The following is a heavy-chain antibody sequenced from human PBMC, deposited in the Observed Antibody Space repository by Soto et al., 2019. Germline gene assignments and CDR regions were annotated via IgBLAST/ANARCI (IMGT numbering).Heavy chain of an antibody. D-gene: IGHD6-19*01. CDR2: INPSGGST. CDR3: ARASVSGRRFDY. J-gene: IGHJ4*02. V-gene: IGHV1-46*03. Sequence: ASVKVSCKASGYTFTSYYMHWVRQAPGQGLEWMGIINPSGGSTTYAQKFQGRVTMTRDTSTSTIYMELSSLTSEDTAVYYCARASVSGRRFDYWGEGTLVTVSS. CDR1: GYTFTSYY.